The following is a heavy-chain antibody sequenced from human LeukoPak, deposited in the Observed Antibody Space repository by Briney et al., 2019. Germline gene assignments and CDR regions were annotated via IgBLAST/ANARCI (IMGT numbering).Heavy chain of an antibody. CDR3: SRGNDYGDYRRVPDAFDI. Sequence: SETLSLTCTVSGGSISSYYWSWIRQPRGKGLEWIGYIYYSGSTNYNPSLKSRVTISVDTSKNQFSLKLSSVTAAGTAVYYCSRGNDYGDYRRVPDAFDIWGQGTMVTVSS. CDR1: GGSISSYY. J-gene: IGHJ3*02. CDR2: IYYSGST. D-gene: IGHD4-17*01. V-gene: IGHV4-59*01.